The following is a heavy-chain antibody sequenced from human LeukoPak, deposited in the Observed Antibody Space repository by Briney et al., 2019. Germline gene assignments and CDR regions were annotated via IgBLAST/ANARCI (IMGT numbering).Heavy chain of an antibody. CDR3: EKRLRVVAATPWSDY. CDR1: GFTFSSYA. D-gene: IGHD2-15*01. V-gene: IGHV3-64D*09. Sequence: PGGSLRLSCSAPGFTFSSYAMHWVRQAPGKGLEYVSAISSNGGSTYYADSVKGRFTISRDNSKNTLYLQMSSLSAENTAVYYCEKRLRVVAATPWSDYWGQGTLVTVSS. CDR2: ISSNGGST. J-gene: IGHJ4*02.